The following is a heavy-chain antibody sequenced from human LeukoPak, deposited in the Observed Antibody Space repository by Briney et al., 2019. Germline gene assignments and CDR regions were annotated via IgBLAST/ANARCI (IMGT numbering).Heavy chain of an antibody. V-gene: IGHV3-64D*06. CDR2: ISSNGDTT. Sequence: GGSLRLSCSASGFTFSNYYMHWVRQAPGKGLEYVSMISSNGDTTYYADSVKGRFTISRDNSKDTLYLQMSSLTAEDTAVYYCARRYFDYWGQGTLVTVSS. J-gene: IGHJ4*02. CDR3: ARRYFDY. CDR1: GFTFSNYY.